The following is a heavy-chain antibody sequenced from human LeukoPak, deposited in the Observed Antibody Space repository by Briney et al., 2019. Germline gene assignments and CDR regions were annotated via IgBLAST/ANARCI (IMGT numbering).Heavy chain of an antibody. D-gene: IGHD3-22*01. J-gene: IGHJ4*02. Sequence: SETLSLTCTVSGGSISSYYWSWIRQPPGKGLEWIGEINHSGSTNYNPSLKSRVTISVDTSKNQFSLKLSSVTAADTAVYYCARRPYYYDSSGYYYRVGVYFDYWGQGTLVTVSS. CDR3: ARRPYYYDSSGYYYRVGVYFDY. CDR1: GGSISSYY. V-gene: IGHV4-34*01. CDR2: INHSGST.